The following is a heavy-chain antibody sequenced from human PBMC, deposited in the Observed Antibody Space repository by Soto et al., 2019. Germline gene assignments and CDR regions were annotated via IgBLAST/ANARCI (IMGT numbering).Heavy chain of an antibody. V-gene: IGHV5-51*01. CDR1: GYSSTSYW. CDR3: ARVKSTPRAPYNCFDS. CDR2: IYPGDSDT. Sequence: RGESLKISCKGSGYSSTSYWIGLGRQMPGKGLEWMGIIYPGDSDTRYSPSFQGQVTISVDKSISTAYLQWSSLKASDTAMYYCARVKSTPRAPYNCFDSSDKGPLVSGSS. J-gene: IGHJ5*01.